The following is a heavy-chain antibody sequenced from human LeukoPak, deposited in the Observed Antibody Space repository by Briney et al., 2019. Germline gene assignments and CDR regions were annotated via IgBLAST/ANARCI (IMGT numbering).Heavy chain of an antibody. CDR3: ATWFGEFGNWFDP. CDR1: GGSISSSSYY. J-gene: IGHJ5*02. Sequence: PSETLSLTCTVSGGSISSSSYYWGWIRQPPGKGLEWIGSIYYSGSTYYNPSLKSRVTISVDTSKNQFSLKLSSVTAADTAVYYCATWFGEFGNWFDPWGQGTLVTVSS. D-gene: IGHD3-10*01. V-gene: IGHV4-39*07. CDR2: IYYSGST.